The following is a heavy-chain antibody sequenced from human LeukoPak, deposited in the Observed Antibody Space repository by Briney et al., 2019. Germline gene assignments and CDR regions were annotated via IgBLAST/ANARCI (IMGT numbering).Heavy chain of an antibody. CDR3: ARDFGKVRAGTDPRGGWFDP. D-gene: IGHD6-19*01. Sequence: GGSLRLSCAASGFTFDDYTMHWVRQAPGKGLEWVSLISCDGGSTYYADSVKGRFTISRDNSKNTLYLQMNSLRAEDTAVYYCARDFGKVRAGTDPRGGWFDPWGQGTLVTVSS. CDR1: GFTFDDYT. J-gene: IGHJ5*02. V-gene: IGHV3-43*01. CDR2: ISCDGGST.